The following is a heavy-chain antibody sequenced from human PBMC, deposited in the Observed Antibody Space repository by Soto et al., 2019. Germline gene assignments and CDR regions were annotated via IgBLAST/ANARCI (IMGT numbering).Heavy chain of an antibody. D-gene: IGHD3-3*01. CDR1: GFTFDNHA. V-gene: IGHV3-9*01. CDR3: ARDVGSADFFDS. J-gene: IGHJ4*01. Sequence: HPGGSLRLSCAASGFTFDNHAMHWVRQVPGKGLEWVSGISWTSGSLGYADSVKGRFIISRDNTKNSLYLQMTSLRPDDTALYYCARDVGSADFFDSWGHGTLVTVSS. CDR2: ISWTSGSL.